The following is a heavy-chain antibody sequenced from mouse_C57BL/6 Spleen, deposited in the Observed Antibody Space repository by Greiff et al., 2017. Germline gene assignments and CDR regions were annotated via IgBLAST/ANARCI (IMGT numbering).Heavy chain of an antibody. CDR3: ARGDYDYDVGY. CDR2: IYPRSGNT. Sequence: VQVVESGAELARPGASVKLSCKASGYTFTSYGISWVKQRTGQGLEWIGEIYPRSGNTYYNEKFKGKATLTADKSSSTAYMELRSLTSEDSAVYFCARGDYDYDVGYWGQGTTLTVSS. CDR1: GYTFTSYG. V-gene: IGHV1-81*01. D-gene: IGHD2-4*01. J-gene: IGHJ2*01.